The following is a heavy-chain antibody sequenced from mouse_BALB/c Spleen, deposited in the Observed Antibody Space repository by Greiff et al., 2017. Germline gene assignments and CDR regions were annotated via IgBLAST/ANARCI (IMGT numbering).Heavy chain of an antibody. J-gene: IGHJ4*01. CDR3: AKKDHSFYAMDY. Sequence: VQLQQSGPSLVQPSQSLSITCTVSGFSLTSYGVHWVRQSPGKGLEWLGVIWRGGSTDYNAAFMSRLSITKDNSKSQVFFKMNSLQADDTAIYYCAKKDHSFYAMDYWGQGTSVTVSS. CDR1: GFSLTSYG. CDR2: IWRGGST. V-gene: IGHV2-5-1*01.